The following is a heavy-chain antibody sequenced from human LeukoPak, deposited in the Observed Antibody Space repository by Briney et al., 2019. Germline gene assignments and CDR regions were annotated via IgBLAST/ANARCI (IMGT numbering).Heavy chain of an antibody. CDR2: INPNSGGT. V-gene: IGHV1-2*02. Sequence: ASVKVSCKASGYTFTGYYMHWVRQAPGQGLEWMGWINPNSGGTNYAQKFQSRVTMTRDTSISTAYMELSRLRSDDTAVYYCARGEELRFLEWLLYNWFDPWGQGTLVTVSS. D-gene: IGHD3-3*01. J-gene: IGHJ5*02. CDR3: ARGEELRFLEWLLYNWFDP. CDR1: GYTFTGYY.